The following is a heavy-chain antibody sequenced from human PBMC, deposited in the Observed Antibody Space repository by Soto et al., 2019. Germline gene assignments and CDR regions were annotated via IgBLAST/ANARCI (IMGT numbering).Heavy chain of an antibody. CDR2: INTYKGNI. V-gene: IGHV1-18*01. D-gene: IGHD1-26*01. CDR1: GYTFTDYG. J-gene: IGHJ4*02. Sequence: QVQLVQSGAEVKKPGASVRVSCKSSGYTFTDYGITWVRQAPGQGLEWMGWINTYKGNINYAQRLQGRVTMTTDTSTSTAYMELRSLTSDDTAVYYCARERGGYKHFDYWGQGALVRLL. CDR3: ARERGGYKHFDY.